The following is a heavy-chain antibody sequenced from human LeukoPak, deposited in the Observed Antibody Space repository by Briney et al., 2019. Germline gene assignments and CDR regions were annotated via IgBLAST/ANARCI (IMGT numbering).Heavy chain of an antibody. Sequence: GGSLRLSCAASGFTFSSYTMNWVRQAPGKGLEWVSSISGNSGYIHYADSVKGRFTISRDNAKNSLYLQMNNLRAEDTAVYYCARAAVGAIPFDYWGQGTLVTVSS. CDR2: ISGNSGYI. CDR1: GFTFSSYT. V-gene: IGHV3-21*01. J-gene: IGHJ4*02. D-gene: IGHD1-26*01. CDR3: ARAAVGAIPFDY.